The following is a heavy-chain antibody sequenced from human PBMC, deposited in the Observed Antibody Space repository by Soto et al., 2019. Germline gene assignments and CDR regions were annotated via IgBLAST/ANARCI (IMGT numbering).Heavy chain of an antibody. CDR2: IWYDASNK. D-gene: IGHD1-26*01. J-gene: IGHJ4*02. CDR1: GFTFRTYG. Sequence: VQLVESGGGVVQPGRSLRLSCAASGFTFRTYGMYWVRQAPGKGLEWVAVIWYDASNKYYADSVKGRFTISRDNSENTLYLQMNSLIAEHTAVYYCARGRLDGGELDLWGQGTLVTVSS. V-gene: IGHV3-33*01. CDR3: ARGRLDGGELDL.